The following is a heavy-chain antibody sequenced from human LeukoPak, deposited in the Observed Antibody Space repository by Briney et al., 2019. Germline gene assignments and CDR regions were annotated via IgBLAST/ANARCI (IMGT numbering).Heavy chain of an antibody. CDR2: IDPSDSYT. Sequence: GESLKISCKGSGYSFTTYWITWVRRMPGKGLEWMGRIDPSDSYTNYSPSFQGHVSISADKSISTAYLQWSSLKASDTAIYYCARDANLKYLDNWGQGTLVTVSS. J-gene: IGHJ4*02. CDR3: ARDANLKYLDN. D-gene: IGHD6-6*01. V-gene: IGHV5-10-1*01. CDR1: GYSFTTYW.